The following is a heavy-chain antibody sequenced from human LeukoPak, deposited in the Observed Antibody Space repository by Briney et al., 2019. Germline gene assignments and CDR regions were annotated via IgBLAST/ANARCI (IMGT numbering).Heavy chain of an antibody. V-gene: IGHV3-23*01. D-gene: IGHD2-8*02. CDR1: GFTFSSDA. CDR3: AKWSGDSSIPGGAGGLNG. J-gene: IGHJ4*02. Sequence: GGSLSLSCAASGFTFSSDAMTWVRQPPGKGLGLVSGVSGSGDDTYYADSVKGRFTISRDDSKNMLYLQMTSLRAEDTAEYYCAKWSGDSSIPGGAGGLNGWGQGAMVSV. CDR2: VSGSGDDT.